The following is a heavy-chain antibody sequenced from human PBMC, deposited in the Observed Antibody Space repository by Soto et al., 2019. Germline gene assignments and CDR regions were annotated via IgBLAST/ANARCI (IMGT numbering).Heavy chain of an antibody. CDR1: YCSIRVSNVF. J-gene: IGHJ4*02. CDR2: IDYSGTA. CDR3: ARTNGRHLDF. Sequence: TETLFLTCTVSYCSIRVSNVFWGWVRQPPGKGLEWIGNIDYSGTAYFNPSLGTRVTFPVDTSKNQFSLTLYSVTAADTAVYYCARTNGRHLDFSGQGIPVP. V-gene: IGHV4-39*01.